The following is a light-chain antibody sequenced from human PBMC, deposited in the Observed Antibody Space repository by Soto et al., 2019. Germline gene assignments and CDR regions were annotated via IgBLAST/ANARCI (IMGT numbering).Light chain of an antibody. CDR1: QSVLYSSNNKDS. J-gene: IGKJ4*01. V-gene: IGKV4-1*01. CDR2: WAS. CDR3: QQYLDLLT. Sequence: DIVMTQSPGSLAVSLGERATINCRSSQSVLYSSNNKDSIAWYQQKPGQPPRLLIYWASTRESGVPDRFSGSGSGTDFTLTISCLQAEDVAVYYCQQYLDLLTFGGGTKVEIK.